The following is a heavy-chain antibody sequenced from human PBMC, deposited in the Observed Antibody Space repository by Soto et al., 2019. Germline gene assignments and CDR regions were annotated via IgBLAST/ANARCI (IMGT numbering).Heavy chain of an antibody. CDR3: TRVSPNGGTLHFDH. D-gene: IGHD4-17*01. CDR1: GYSFTNYW. Sequence: PGESLKISCKGSGYSFTNYWIGWVRQMPGKGLEWMGIIYPGDSDTRYSPSFQGQVTISADKSISTAYLQWSSLRADDTAVYYCTRVSPNGGTLHFDHWGQGTLVTVSS. V-gene: IGHV5-51*01. CDR2: IYPGDSDT. J-gene: IGHJ4*02.